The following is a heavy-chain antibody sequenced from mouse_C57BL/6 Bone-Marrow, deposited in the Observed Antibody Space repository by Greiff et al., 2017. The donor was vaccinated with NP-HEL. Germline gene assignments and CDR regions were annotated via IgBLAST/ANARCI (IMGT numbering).Heavy chain of an antibody. CDR2: INPSSGYT. Sequence: QVQLQQSGAELARPGASVKMSCKASGYTFTSYTMHWVKQRPGQGLEWIGYINPSSGYTKYNQKFKDKATLTADKSSRTAYMQLRSLTSEDSAVYYSARLPASSSIDSSGQDTTLTVSS. J-gene: IGHJ2*01. CDR1: GYTFTSYT. CDR3: ARLPASSSIDS. D-gene: IGHD1-1*01. V-gene: IGHV1-4*01.